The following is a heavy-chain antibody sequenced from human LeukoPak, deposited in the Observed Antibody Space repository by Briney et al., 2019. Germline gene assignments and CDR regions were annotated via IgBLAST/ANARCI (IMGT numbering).Heavy chain of an antibody. J-gene: IGHJ4*02. D-gene: IGHD1-26*01. Sequence: GGSLRLSCAASGFTFSSYWMSWVRQAPGKGLEWVANIKQDGSEKYYVDSVKGRFTISRDNAKNSLYLQMNSLRAEDTAVYYCARDSPYSGSYYYFDYWGQGTLVTVSS. CDR2: IKQDGSEK. V-gene: IGHV3-7*01. CDR3: ARDSPYSGSYYYFDY. CDR1: GFTFSSYW.